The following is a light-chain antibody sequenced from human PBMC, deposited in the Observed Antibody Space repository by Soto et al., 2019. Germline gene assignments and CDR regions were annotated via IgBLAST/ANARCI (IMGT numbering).Light chain of an antibody. J-gene: IGKJ2*01. CDR2: AAS. CDR1: QNISSY. Sequence: DIQMTQSPSSLSASVGDRVTITCRASQNISSYLNWYQQKPGKDPKLLIYAASSLQSGVASRFSGSGSGTDFTLTISSLQPEDFATYYCQQSYSTPYTFGQGTKLEIK. CDR3: QQSYSTPYT. V-gene: IGKV1-39*01.